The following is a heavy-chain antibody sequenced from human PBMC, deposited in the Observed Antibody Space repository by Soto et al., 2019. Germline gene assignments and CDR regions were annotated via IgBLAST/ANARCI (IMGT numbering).Heavy chain of an antibody. CDR2: INPLSGIS. Sequence: QVQLVQSGAEVKKPESSVKVSCKTSGGTFVRHVISWVRQAPGQGPEWMGKINPLSGISNYAQKFQDRVTFTADTDASTAYMELSSLRSDDTAVYYCATPACAATGCSPPHNLDPWGQGTLVTVSS. CDR1: GGTFVRHV. V-gene: IGHV1-69*09. D-gene: IGHD2-2*01. CDR3: ATPACAATGCSPPHNLDP. J-gene: IGHJ5*02.